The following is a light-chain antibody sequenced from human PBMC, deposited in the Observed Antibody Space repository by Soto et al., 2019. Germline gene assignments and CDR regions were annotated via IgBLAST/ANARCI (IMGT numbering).Light chain of an antibody. Sequence: QSVLTQPASVSGSPGQSITISCTGTSRDVGAYDYVSWYLQYPDKAPQLLIYYVDHRPSGVSSRCSGSKSGNTASLTISGLQAEDERDYYCCSYADASIYFFGTGTKVTVL. J-gene: IGLJ1*01. V-gene: IGLV2-14*03. CDR2: YVD. CDR1: SRDVGAYDY. CDR3: CSYADASIYF.